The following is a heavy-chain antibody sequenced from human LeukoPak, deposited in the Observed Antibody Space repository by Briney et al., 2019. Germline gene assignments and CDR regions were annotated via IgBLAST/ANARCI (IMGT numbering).Heavy chain of an antibody. Sequence: SETLSLTCAVYGGSFSGSYWTWIRQPPGKGLEWIGEINHSGSTNCNPSLKSRVTISLDTSKNQFSLRLSSVTAADTAVYYCARDRMVGTSGFAFDIWGQGTMVTVSS. D-gene: IGHD4/OR15-4a*01. J-gene: IGHJ3*02. CDR2: INHSGST. CDR3: ARDRMVGTSGFAFDI. V-gene: IGHV4-34*01. CDR1: GGSFSGSY.